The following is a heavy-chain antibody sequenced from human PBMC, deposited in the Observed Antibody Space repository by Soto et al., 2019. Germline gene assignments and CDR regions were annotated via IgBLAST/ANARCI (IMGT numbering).Heavy chain of an antibody. CDR2: ISGGGDTT. CDR1: GFTFNNYA. J-gene: IGHJ4*02. CDR3: AKGRGGSGSLTPRVDF. V-gene: IGHV3-23*01. D-gene: IGHD3-10*01. Sequence: EVQLLESGGGLVQPGGSLRLSCAASGFTFNNYAMTWVRQAPGKGLEWVSAISGGGDTTSYADSVKGRFTVSRAGSQNTLYLHMSSLRAEDTALYYCAKGRGGSGSLTPRVDFWGQGTLVTVSS.